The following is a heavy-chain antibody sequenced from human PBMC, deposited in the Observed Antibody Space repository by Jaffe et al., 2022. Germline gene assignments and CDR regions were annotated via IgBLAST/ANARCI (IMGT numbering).Heavy chain of an antibody. CDR3: ARSMLKGGGTTQYYFDY. CDR2: IIPIFGTA. D-gene: IGHD1-1*01. CDR1: GGTFSSYA. Sequence: QVQLVQSGAEVKKPGSSVKVSCKASGGTFSSYAISWVRQAPGQGLEWMGGIIPIFGTANYAQKFQGRVTITTDESTSTAYMELSSLRSEDTAVYYCARSMLKGGGTTQYYFDYWGQGTLVTVSS. V-gene: IGHV1-69*05. J-gene: IGHJ4*02.